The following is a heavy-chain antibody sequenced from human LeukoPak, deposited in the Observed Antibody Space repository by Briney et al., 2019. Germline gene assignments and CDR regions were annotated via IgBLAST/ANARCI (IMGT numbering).Heavy chain of an antibody. Sequence: SETLSLTCTVSGGSISSYYWSWIRQPPGEGLEWIGYIYYSGSTNYNPSLKSRVTISVDTSKNQFSLKLSSVTAADTAVYYCARGRDYVWGSYRPHQNFDYWGQGTLVTVSS. D-gene: IGHD3-16*02. V-gene: IGHV4-59*01. J-gene: IGHJ4*02. CDR2: IYYSGST. CDR1: GGSISSYY. CDR3: ARGRDYVWGSYRPHQNFDY.